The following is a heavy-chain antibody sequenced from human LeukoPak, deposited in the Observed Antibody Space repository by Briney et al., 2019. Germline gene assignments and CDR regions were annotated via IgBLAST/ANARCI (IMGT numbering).Heavy chain of an antibody. D-gene: IGHD3-16*02. Sequence: ASVKVSCKASGYTFTSYDINWVRQATGQGLEWMGWMNPNSGNTGYAQKFQGRVTMTRDTSINTTHMELSSLRSDDTAVYYCARYHGVIPTPSPGKWFDPWGQGTLVTVSS. CDR1: GYTFTSYD. V-gene: IGHV1-8*01. CDR2: MNPNSGNT. CDR3: ARYHGVIPTPSPGKWFDP. J-gene: IGHJ5*02.